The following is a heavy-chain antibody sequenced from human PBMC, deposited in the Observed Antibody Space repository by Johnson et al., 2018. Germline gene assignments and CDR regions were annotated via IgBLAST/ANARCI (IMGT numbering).Heavy chain of an antibody. CDR2: VSGSGNTI. CDR3: ARGSSYNWNELTPQDAFDI. D-gene: IGHD1-20*01. V-gene: IGHV3-11*04. Sequence: QVQLQESGGGVVQPGRSLRLYCAASGFTFSDCYMTWIRQAPGKGLEWLSYVSGSGNTIYYVDSVKGRFTISRDNAKNYLYLQMNRLRVEDTALYYFARGSSYNWNELTPQDAFDIWGQGTMVTVSS. J-gene: IGHJ3*02. CDR1: GFTFSDCY.